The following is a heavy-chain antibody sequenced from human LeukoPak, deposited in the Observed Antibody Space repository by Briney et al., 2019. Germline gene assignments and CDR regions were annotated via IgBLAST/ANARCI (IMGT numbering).Heavy chain of an antibody. CDR1: GGTFSSYA. J-gene: IGHJ4*02. V-gene: IGHV1-69*01. Sequence: SVKVSCKASGGTFSSYAISWVRQAPGQGLEWMGGIIPIFGTANYAQKFQGRVTITADESTGTAYMELSSLRSEDTAAYYCARDHPNSSGYSFDYWGQGTLVTVSA. CDR2: IIPIFGTA. D-gene: IGHD3-22*01. CDR3: ARDHPNSSGYSFDY.